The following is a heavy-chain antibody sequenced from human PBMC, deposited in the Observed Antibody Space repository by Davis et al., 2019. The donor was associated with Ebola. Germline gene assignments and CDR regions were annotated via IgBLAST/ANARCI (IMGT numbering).Heavy chain of an antibody. Sequence: SVKVSCKASGGTFNTYAISWVRQAPGQGLDWMGGIIPVSGIPKYAQKFQGRVTITADESTSTVYMELSSLRSEDTAVYYCAGDPNWESGSWGQGTLVSVSS. J-gene: IGHJ5*02. CDR3: AGDPNWESGS. CDR1: GGTFNTYA. V-gene: IGHV1-69*13. CDR2: IIPVSGIP. D-gene: IGHD1-1*01.